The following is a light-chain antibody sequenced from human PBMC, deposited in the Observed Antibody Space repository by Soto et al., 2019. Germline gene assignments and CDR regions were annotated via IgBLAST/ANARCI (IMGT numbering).Light chain of an antibody. Sequence: QSVLTQPASVSGSPGQSITISCPGTCSDVGSYNLVSWYQQHPGKAPKLMIYEGSKRPSGVSNRFSGSKSGNTASLTISGLQAEDEADYYCCSYAGSSVFGTGTKVTAL. CDR1: CSDVGSYNL. V-gene: IGLV2-23*01. J-gene: IGLJ1*01. CDR3: CSYAGSSV. CDR2: EGS.